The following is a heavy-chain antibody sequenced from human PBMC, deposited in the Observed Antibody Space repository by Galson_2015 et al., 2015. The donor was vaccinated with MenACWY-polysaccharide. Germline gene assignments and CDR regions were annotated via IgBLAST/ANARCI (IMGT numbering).Heavy chain of an antibody. CDR2: ISSGANTI. CDR1: GFTFSSYS. J-gene: IGHJ4*02. Sequence: SLRLSCAASGFTFSSYSMNWVRQAPGKGLEWVSYISSGANTIYYAGSVKGRFTISRDNAGNSVYLQMNSLRDGDAAVYYCAREGLDYWGQGTLVTVSS. V-gene: IGHV3-48*02. CDR3: AREGLDY.